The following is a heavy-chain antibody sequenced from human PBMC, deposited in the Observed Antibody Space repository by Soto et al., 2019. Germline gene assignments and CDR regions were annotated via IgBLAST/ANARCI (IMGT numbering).Heavy chain of an antibody. CDR3: ARGGVSTRTCDY. J-gene: IGHJ4*02. V-gene: IGHV5-51*01. CDR2: IYPSDSDT. D-gene: IGHD3-3*01. Sequence: GESLKISCKGSGYNFAGYWIAWVRQMPGKGLELMGIIYPSDSDTRYRPSFQGQVTISADKSISSAYLQWSSLRASDTAMYYCARGGVSTRTCDYWGQGTPVTVSS. CDR1: GYNFAGYW.